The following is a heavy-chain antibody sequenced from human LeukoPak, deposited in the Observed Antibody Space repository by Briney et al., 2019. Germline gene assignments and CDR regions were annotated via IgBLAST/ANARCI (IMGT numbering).Heavy chain of an antibody. CDR1: GFIFSNYA. CDR2: ISISGVTT. D-gene: IGHD4-17*01. J-gene: IGHJ6*02. Sequence: SGGSLRLSCAASGFIFSNYAMSWVRQAPGKGLEWISAISISGVTTRCADSVKGRFTISRDSSKSTLYLQMNSLRAEDSALYYCAKNYGDYLCMDAWGQGTTVTVSS. CDR3: AKNYGDYLCMDA. V-gene: IGHV3-23*01.